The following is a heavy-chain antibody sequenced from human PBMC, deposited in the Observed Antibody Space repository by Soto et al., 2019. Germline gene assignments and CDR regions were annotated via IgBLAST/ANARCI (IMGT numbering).Heavy chain of an antibody. J-gene: IGHJ5*02. Sequence: PGGSLRLSCAAPGFTFSSYSMNWVRQAPGKGLEWVSSISSSSSYIYYADSVKGRFTISRDNAKNSLYLQMNSLRAEDTAVYYCAKHKTQEYCSGGSCYGVEAGFDPWGQGTLVTVSS. CDR1: GFTFSSYS. CDR3: AKHKTQEYCSGGSCYGVEAGFDP. V-gene: IGHV3-21*01. CDR2: ISSSSSYI. D-gene: IGHD2-15*01.